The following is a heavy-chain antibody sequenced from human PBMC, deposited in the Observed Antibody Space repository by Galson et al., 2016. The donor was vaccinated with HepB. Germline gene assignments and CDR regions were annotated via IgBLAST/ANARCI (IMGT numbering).Heavy chain of an antibody. CDR2: ISYDGSNK. V-gene: IGHV3-30*18. CDR1: GFTLSSYG. Sequence: SLRLSCAASGFTLSSYGMHRVRRAPGKGLEWAAFISYDGSNKKYADSVKGRFTISRDNSKKTLYLQMNSLRAEDTAVYYCAKDGRIYCSSASCHDHFHYWGQGTLVTVSS. D-gene: IGHD2-2*01. J-gene: IGHJ4*02. CDR3: AKDGRIYCSSASCHDHFHY.